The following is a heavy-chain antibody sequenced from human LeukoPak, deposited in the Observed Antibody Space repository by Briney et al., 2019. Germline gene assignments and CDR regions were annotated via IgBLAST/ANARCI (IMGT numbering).Heavy chain of an antibody. CDR2: IYYSGST. J-gene: IGHJ4*02. D-gene: IGHD3-16*02. V-gene: IGHV4-39*01. CDR1: GGSISSNSYY. CDR3: ARGALYDYVWGSYRYTLYFDY. Sequence: PSETLSLTCAVSGGSISSNSYYWGWIRQPPGKGLEWIGSIYYSGSTYYNPSLKSRVTISVDTSKNQFSLKLSSVTAADTAVYYCARGALYDYVWGSYRYTLYFDYWGQGTLVTVSS.